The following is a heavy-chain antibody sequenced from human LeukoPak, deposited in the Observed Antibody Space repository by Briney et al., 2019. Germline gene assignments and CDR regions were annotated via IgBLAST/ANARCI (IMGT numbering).Heavy chain of an antibody. CDR2: ISGSGGST. V-gene: IGHV3-23*01. D-gene: IGHD2-21*02. CDR3: AKSSLVVVTAGDY. Sequence: RGGSLRLSCAASGFTFSSYAMSWVRQAPGKGLEWVSAISGSGGSTYYADSVKGRFTISRDNSKNTLYLQMNSLRAEDTAVYYCAKSSLVVVTAGDYWGQGTLVTVFS. CDR1: GFTFSSYA. J-gene: IGHJ4*02.